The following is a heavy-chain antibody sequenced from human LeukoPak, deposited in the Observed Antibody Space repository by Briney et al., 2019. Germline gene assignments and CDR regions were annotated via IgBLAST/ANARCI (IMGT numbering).Heavy chain of an antibody. CDR1: GFTFSSYS. CDR3: AREKSLPAAALDYYYYYGMDV. D-gene: IGHD2-2*01. V-gene: IGHV3-23*01. CDR2: INRPPDST. J-gene: IGHJ6*02. Sequence: GGSLRLSCAASGFTFSSYSMAWVRQAPGKGLEWVSGINRPPDSTFAADSVKGRFTISRDNAKNTLYLQMNSLRAEDTAVYYCAREKSLPAAALDYYYYYGMDVWGQGTTVTVSS.